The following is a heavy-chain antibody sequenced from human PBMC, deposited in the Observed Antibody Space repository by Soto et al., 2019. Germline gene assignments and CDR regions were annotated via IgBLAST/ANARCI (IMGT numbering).Heavy chain of an antibody. CDR1: GYTFTSYA. D-gene: IGHD2-21*01. CDR2: INAGNGNT. CDR3: PIVPGYSIGDL. J-gene: IGHJ2*01. Sequence: QVPLVQSGAEVKKPGASVKVSCKASGYTFTSYAMHWVSQAPGQRLECMGGINAGNGNTKYPQKFQGRITITRATSASSAYMDLSSLSSEDTAVYYLPIVPGYSIGDLWGRGTLGTVSS. V-gene: IGHV1-3*01.